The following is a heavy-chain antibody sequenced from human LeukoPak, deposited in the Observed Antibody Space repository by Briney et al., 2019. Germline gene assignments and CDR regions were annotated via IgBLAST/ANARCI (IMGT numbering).Heavy chain of an antibody. CDR2: ISSSSSYI. Sequence: PGGSLRLSCAASGFTFSSYSMNWVRQAPGKGLEWVSSISSSSSYIYYADSVKGRFTNSRDNAKNSLYLQMNSLRAEDTAVYYCASGITGTTAYWGQGTLVTVSS. CDR3: ASGITGTTAY. J-gene: IGHJ4*02. CDR1: GFTFSSYS. D-gene: IGHD1-7*01. V-gene: IGHV3-21*01.